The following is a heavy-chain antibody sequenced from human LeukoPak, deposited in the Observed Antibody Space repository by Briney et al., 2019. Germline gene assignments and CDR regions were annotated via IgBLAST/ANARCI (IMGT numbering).Heavy chain of an antibody. V-gene: IGHV3-7*01. CDR3: AKAGYGSGSSSFDQ. CDR1: GFTFSDYW. D-gene: IGHD3-10*01. CDR2: IKQDGSER. Sequence: GGSLRLSCAASGFTFSDYWMSWVRQAPGKGPEWVANIKQDGSERYYVDSVKGRFTISRDNAKNSLHLQMNTLRAEDTAVYYCAKAGYGSGSSSFDQWGQGTLVTVSS. J-gene: IGHJ4*02.